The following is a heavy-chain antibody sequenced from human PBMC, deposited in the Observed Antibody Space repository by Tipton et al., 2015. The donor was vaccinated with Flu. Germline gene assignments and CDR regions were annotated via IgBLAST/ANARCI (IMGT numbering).Heavy chain of an antibody. CDR2: IHRSGNT. CDR3: ARHTGDSVRGVIDY. D-gene: IGHD3-10*02. V-gene: IGHV4-38-2*01. Sequence: TLSLTCSVSGDSVGSDYYWGWIRQPPGKGLEWLGNIHRSGNTYYNSSLQSRVTISVDTSKNQFSLRLSSVTAADTAVYYCARHTGDSVRGVIDYWDQGTLVTVSS. J-gene: IGHJ4*02. CDR1: GDSVGSDYY.